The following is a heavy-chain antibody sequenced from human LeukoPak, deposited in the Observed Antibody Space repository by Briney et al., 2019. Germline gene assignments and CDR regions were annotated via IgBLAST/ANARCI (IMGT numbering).Heavy chain of an antibody. CDR2: IYTSGST. Sequence: PSETLSLTCTVSGGSISSYYWSWIRQPAGKGLEWIGRIYTSGSTNYNPSLKSRVTMSVDTSKNQFSLKLSSVTAADTAVYYCARTMVRGVRHDDAFDIWGQGTMVTVSS. CDR3: ARTMVRGVRHDDAFDI. J-gene: IGHJ3*02. D-gene: IGHD3-10*01. CDR1: GGSISSYY. V-gene: IGHV4-4*07.